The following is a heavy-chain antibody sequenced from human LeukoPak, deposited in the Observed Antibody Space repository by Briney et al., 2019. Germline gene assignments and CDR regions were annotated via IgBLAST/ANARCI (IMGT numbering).Heavy chain of an antibody. CDR3: ARGGIWLGDRSLGY. CDR1: GFTFSSYD. D-gene: IGHD3-10*01. J-gene: IGHJ4*02. Sequence: GGSLRLSCAASGFTFSSYDMHWVRQATGKGLEWVSAIGTAGDTYYPGSVKGRFTISRENAKNSLYLQMNSLRAGDTAVYYCARGGIWLGDRSLGYWGQGTLVTVSS. V-gene: IGHV3-13*04. CDR2: IGTAGDT.